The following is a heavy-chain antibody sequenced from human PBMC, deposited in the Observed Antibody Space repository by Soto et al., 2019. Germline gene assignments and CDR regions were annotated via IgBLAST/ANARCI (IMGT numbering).Heavy chain of an antibody. V-gene: IGHV3-23*01. Sequence: GGSLRLSCAASGFTFSSYAMSWVRQAPGKGLEWVSAISGSGGSTYYADSVKGRFTISRDNSKNTLYLQMNSLRAEDTAVYYCAKATTLWFPFGSSYYYGMDVWGQGTTVTVSS. CDR2: ISGSGGST. J-gene: IGHJ6*02. D-gene: IGHD2-21*01. CDR1: GFTFSSYA. CDR3: AKATTLWFPFGSSYYYGMDV.